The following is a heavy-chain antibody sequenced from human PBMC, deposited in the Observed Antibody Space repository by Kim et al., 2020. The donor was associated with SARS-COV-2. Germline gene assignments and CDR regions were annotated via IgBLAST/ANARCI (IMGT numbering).Heavy chain of an antibody. V-gene: IGHV3-9*01. CDR3: AKDEYYYGSGSYLGMDV. CDR1: GFTFDDYA. Sequence: GGSLRLSCAASGFTFDDYAMHWVRQAPGKGLEWVSGISWNSGSIGYADSVKGRFTISRDNAKHSLYLQMNSLRAEDTALYYCAKDEYYYGSGSYLGMDVWGQGTTVTVSS. D-gene: IGHD3-10*01. CDR2: ISWNSGSI. J-gene: IGHJ6*02.